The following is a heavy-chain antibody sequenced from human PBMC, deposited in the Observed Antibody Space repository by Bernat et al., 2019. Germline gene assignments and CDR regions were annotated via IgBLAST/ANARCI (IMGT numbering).Heavy chain of an antibody. CDR2: IWSGGSNK. CDR3: ARDFLGTRMLPVASDI. Sequence: QVQLVESGGGVVQPGRSLTLSCAASGFSVSGYGMHWVRQAPGKGLEWVAVIWSGGSNKYYADFVKGRFTISRDNSQNTLLLQMNSLRAEDTAVYFCARDFLGTRMLPVASDIWGQGTMVTVSS. V-gene: IGHV3-33*01. CDR1: GFSVSGYG. D-gene: IGHD1-1*01. J-gene: IGHJ3*02.